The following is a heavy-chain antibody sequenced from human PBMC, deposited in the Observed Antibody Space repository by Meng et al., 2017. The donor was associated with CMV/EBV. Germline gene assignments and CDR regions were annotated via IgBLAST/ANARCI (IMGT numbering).Heavy chain of an antibody. Sequence: SETLSLTCTVSGGSISSYYWSWIRQPPGKGLEWIGYIYYSGSTNYNPSLKSRVTISVDTSKNLFSLKLSSVTAADTAVYYCASVDTAMVVDYWGQGTLVTVSS. CDR3: ASVDTAMVVDY. V-gene: IGHV4-59*01. J-gene: IGHJ4*02. CDR2: IYYSGST. D-gene: IGHD5-18*01. CDR1: GGSISSYY.